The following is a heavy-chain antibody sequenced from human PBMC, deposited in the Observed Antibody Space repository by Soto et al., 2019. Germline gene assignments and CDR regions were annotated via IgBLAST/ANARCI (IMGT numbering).Heavy chain of an antibody. Sequence: ASVKVSCKASGYTFTSYAMHWVRQAPGQRLEWMGWINAGNGNTKYSQKFQGRVTITRDTSASTAYMELSSLRSEDTAVYYCARSSSGYYDSSGYYIFQHWGQGTLVTVSS. J-gene: IGHJ1*01. D-gene: IGHD3-22*01. CDR1: GYTFTSYA. CDR3: ARSSSGYYDSSGYYIFQH. V-gene: IGHV1-3*01. CDR2: INAGNGNT.